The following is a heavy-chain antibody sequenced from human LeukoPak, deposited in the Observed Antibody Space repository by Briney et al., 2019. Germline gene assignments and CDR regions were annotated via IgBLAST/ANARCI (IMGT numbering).Heavy chain of an antibody. CDR1: GFPFNHAW. D-gene: IGHD2-15*01. Sequence: GGSLRLSCVASGFPFNHAWTIWVRQAPGKGLEWVGRIKSRAGGGTTDYAAPVKGRFTISRDDSKNTLYVQMNSLKTEDTAVYYCSWWNSFVQGPYSYFGVDVWGQGTTVTVSS. V-gene: IGHV3-15*01. CDR3: SWWNSFVQGPYSYFGVDV. CDR2: IKSRAGGGTT. J-gene: IGHJ6*02.